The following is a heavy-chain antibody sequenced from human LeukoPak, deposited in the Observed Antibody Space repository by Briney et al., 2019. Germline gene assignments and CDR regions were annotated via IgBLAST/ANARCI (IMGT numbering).Heavy chain of an antibody. J-gene: IGHJ4*02. D-gene: IGHD3-10*01. CDR3: ARDRGYYYGSGSHDY. CDR1: GYTFTSYG. CDR2: ISAYNGNT. V-gene: IGHV1-18*01. Sequence: ASVKVSCTASGYTFTSYGISWVRQAPGQGLEWMGWISAYNGNTNYAQKLQGRVTMTTDTSTSTAYMELRSLRSDDTAVYYCARDRGYYYGSGSHDYWGQGTLVTVSS.